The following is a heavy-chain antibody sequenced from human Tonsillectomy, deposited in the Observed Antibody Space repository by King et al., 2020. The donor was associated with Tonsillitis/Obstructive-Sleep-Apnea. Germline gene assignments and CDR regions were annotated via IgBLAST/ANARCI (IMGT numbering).Heavy chain of an antibody. D-gene: IGHD2-15*01. CDR2: INHSGST. Sequence: VQLQQWGAGLLKPSETLSLTCAVYGGSFSGYYWSWIRQPPGKGLEWIGEINHSGSTNYNPSLKSRVTISVDTSKNQFSLKLSSVTAADTSVYYCARTYCSGANCYAVTWFDPWGQGTLVTVSS. CDR3: ARTYCSGANCYAVTWFDP. J-gene: IGHJ5*02. V-gene: IGHV4-34*01. CDR1: GGSFSGYY.